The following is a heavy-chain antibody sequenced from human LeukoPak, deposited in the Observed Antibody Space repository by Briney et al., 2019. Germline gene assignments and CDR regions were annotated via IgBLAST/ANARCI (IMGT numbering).Heavy chain of an antibody. CDR1: GFTFSTNY. V-gene: IGHV3-66*01. CDR3: ARNSGTTVGYFAY. Sequence: GGSLRLSCAASGFTFSTNYMSWARQAPGRGLEWVSVIYSGGNTYYADSVKGRFTISRDNSKNTLYLQMNSLRAEDTAVYYCARNSGTTVGYFAYWGQGTLVTVSS. D-gene: IGHD4-23*01. CDR2: IYSGGNT. J-gene: IGHJ4*02.